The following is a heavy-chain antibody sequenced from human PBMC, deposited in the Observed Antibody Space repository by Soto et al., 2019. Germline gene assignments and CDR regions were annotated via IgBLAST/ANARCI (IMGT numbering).Heavy chain of an antibody. D-gene: IGHD2-21*02. V-gene: IGHV3-72*01. Sequence: EVQLVESGGGLVQPGGSLRLSCAASGFTFSDHYMDWVRQAPGRGLEWIVRTRNKANSYTTEYAASVRGRFIISRDASENSLYLQMNSLRTGDTALYYCTRGGGDARYFDYWGQGTLVTVSS. CDR1: GFTFSDHY. CDR2: TRNKANSYTT. CDR3: TRGGGDARYFDY. J-gene: IGHJ4*02.